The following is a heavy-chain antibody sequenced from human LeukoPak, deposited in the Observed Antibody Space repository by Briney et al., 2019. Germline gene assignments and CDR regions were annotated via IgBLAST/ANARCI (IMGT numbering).Heavy chain of an antibody. Sequence: SETLSLTCTVSGGSISSSSYYWGWIRQPPGKGLEWIGSIYYSGSTYYNPSLKSRVTIPVDTSKNQFSLKLSSVTAADTAVYYCARLLRWIYYFDYWGQGTLVTVSS. V-gene: IGHV4-39*01. CDR1: GGSISSSSYY. D-gene: IGHD4-23*01. CDR2: IYYSGST. CDR3: ARLLRWIYYFDY. J-gene: IGHJ4*02.